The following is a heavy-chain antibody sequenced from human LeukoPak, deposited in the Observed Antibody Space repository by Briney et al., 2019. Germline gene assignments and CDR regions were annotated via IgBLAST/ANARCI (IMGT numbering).Heavy chain of an antibody. CDR1: GFTFSGHN. D-gene: IGHD1-14*01. CDR2: ASISSGTI. CDR3: ARTEKGAFDI. V-gene: IGHV3-48*04. Sequence: GGSLRLSCAASGFTFSGHNMNWVRQAPGKGLEWIAFASISSGTIYYADSVNGRFRISRDNAKSSLDLEMNSLRAEDTAVYYCARTEKGAFDIWGQGTMVTVSS. J-gene: IGHJ3*02.